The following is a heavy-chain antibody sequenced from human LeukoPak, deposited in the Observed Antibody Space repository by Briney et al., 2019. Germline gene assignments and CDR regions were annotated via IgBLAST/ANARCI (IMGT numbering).Heavy chain of an antibody. CDR1: GFTFSSYA. J-gene: IGHJ3*02. CDR2: ISGSGGST. V-gene: IGHV3-23*01. Sequence: QSGGSLRLSCAASGFTFSSYAMSWVRQAPGKGLEWVSAISGSGGSTYYADSVKGRFTISRDNSKNTLYLQMNSLRAEDTAVYYCAKVQTEQHIVVVTAIPDDAFDIWGQGTMVTVSS. CDR3: AKVQTEQHIVVVTAIPDDAFDI. D-gene: IGHD2-21*02.